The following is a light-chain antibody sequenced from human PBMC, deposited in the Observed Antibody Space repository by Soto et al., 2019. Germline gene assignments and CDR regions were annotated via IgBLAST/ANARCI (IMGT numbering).Light chain of an antibody. V-gene: IGKV1-27*01. CDR2: TAS. CDR3: QRYNNDPRT. CDR1: QGIVNY. Sequence: DVQMTQSPSPLSASVGDRVTITCRASQGIVNYLAWYQQKPGTVPKLLIYTASTLQSGVPSRFSGSGSGTDFTLTIGSLKPEDVATYYCQRYNNDPRTLGQGTKVDIK. J-gene: IGKJ1*01.